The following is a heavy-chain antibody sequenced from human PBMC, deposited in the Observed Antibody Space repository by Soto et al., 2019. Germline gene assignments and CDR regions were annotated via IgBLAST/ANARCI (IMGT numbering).Heavy chain of an antibody. CDR3: ARDELKRRYYDSSGYYNPFDY. CDR1: GGTFSSYA. CDR2: IIPIFGTA. J-gene: IGHJ4*02. V-gene: IGHV1-69*13. Sequence: SVKVSCKASGGTFSSYAISWVRQAPGQGLEWMGGIIPIFGTANYAQKFQGRVTITADESTSTAYMELSSLRSEDTAVYYCARDELKRRYYDSSGYYNPFDYWGQGTLVTVSS. D-gene: IGHD3-22*01.